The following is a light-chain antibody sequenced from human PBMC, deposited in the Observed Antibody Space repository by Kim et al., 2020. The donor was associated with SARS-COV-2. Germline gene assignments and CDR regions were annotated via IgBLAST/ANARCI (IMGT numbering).Light chain of an antibody. CDR1: SSNIGAGYD. V-gene: IGLV1-40*01. CDR2: GNS. Sequence: QSVLTQPPSVSGAPGQRVTISCTGSSSNIGAGYDVQWYQQFPGAAPKLLIYGNSNRPSGVPDRFSGSNSGASASLAITGLQADDEADYYCQSYDSSLSGPVFGGGTQLTVL. J-gene: IGLJ3*02. CDR3: QSYDSSLSGPV.